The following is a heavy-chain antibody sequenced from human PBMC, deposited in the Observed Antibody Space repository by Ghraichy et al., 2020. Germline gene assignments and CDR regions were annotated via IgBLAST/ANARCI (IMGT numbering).Heavy chain of an antibody. CDR2: ISGGGIGT. CDR3: AKTRKNGYNSVNN. V-gene: IGHV3-23*01. D-gene: IGHD5-24*01. Sequence: GGSLRLSCAASGFTFTNYAMSWVRQAPGKGLEWVSSISGGGIGTYYADSVKGRFTISRDNSKNTVSLQMNSLKAEDTAVYYCAKTRKNGYNSVNNWGQGTLVTVSS. J-gene: IGHJ4*02. CDR1: GFTFTNYA.